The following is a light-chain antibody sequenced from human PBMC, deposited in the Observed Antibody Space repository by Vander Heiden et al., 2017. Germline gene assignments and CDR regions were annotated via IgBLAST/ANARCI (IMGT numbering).Light chain of an antibody. CDR3: QRSYGTALT. CDR2: AAS. Sequence: DIQMTQSPSSLSASVGDRVTITCRASQSISSYLNWYQQKPGKAPKLLSYAASSLQSGVPSRFSGSGPGTDFTLTISSLQPEDFATYYCQRSYGTALTFGGGTKVEIK. CDR1: QSISSY. V-gene: IGKV1-39*01. J-gene: IGKJ4*01.